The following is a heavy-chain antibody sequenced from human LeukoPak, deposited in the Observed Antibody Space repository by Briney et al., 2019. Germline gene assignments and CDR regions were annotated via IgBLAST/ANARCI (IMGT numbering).Heavy chain of an antibody. CDR2: INPTGTT. Sequence: SETLSLTCTVDGGSLSGYYWSWIRQPPRKGLEWIGEINPTGTTNYNPSLKSRVTISADTSKSQFSLELSSVTAADTAVFYCARALSTVTTYFDSWGQGTLVTVSS. CDR1: GGSLSGYY. J-gene: IGHJ4*02. CDR3: ARALSTVTTYFDS. V-gene: IGHV4-34*01. D-gene: IGHD4-17*01.